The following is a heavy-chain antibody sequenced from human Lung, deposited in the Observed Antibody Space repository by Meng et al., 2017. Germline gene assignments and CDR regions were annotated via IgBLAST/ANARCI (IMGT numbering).Heavy chain of an antibody. Sequence: QLQLQQWGAGLLKPAETLSLTCVVSGGSFSDYYWSWIRQPPGKGLEWTGEINHSGSTNYNPSLESRATISVDTSQNNLSLKLSSVTAADSAVYYCARGPTTMAHDFDYWGQGTLVTVSS. V-gene: IGHV4-34*01. CDR2: INHSGST. CDR3: ARGPTTMAHDFDY. D-gene: IGHD4-11*01. CDR1: GGSFSDYY. J-gene: IGHJ4*02.